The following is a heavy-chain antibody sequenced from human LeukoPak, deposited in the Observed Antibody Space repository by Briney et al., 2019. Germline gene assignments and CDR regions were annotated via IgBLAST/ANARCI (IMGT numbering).Heavy chain of an antibody. D-gene: IGHD2-2*01. J-gene: IGHJ4*02. Sequence: PGGSLRLSCAASGFTFSSYSMNWVRQAPGKGLEWVAFIRYDGSKSFYADSVKGRFTISRDNSKNTLYLQMNSLRAEDTAVYYCIYCGGTICSNRPLDFRGQGTLVTVSS. V-gene: IGHV3-30*02. CDR2: IRYDGSKS. CDR1: GFTFSSYS. CDR3: IYCGGTICSNRPLDF.